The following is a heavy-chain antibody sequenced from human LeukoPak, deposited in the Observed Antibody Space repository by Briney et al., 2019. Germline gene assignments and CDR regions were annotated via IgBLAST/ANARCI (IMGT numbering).Heavy chain of an antibody. V-gene: IGHV1-18*01. Sequence: ASVKVSCKASGYTFTSYGISWVRQAPGQGLEWMGWISAYNGNTNYAQKLQGRVTMTTDTSTSTAYMELRSLRSDDTAVYYCARYLMITFGGVIVPAYYYYGMDVWGQGTTVTVSS. CDR2: ISAYNGNT. CDR1: GYTFTSYG. J-gene: IGHJ6*02. CDR3: ARYLMITFGGVIVPAYYYYGMDV. D-gene: IGHD3-16*02.